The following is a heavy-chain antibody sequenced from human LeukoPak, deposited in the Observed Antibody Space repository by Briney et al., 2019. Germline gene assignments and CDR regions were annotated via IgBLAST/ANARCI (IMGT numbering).Heavy chain of an antibody. CDR2: IYYSGST. J-gene: IGHJ4*02. D-gene: IGHD3-22*01. CDR3: AGQLNYDSSGYYYGFDY. Sequence: SETLSLTCTVSGGSISSYYWSWIRQPPGKGLEWIGYIYYSGSTNYNPSLKSRVTISVDTSKNRFSLKLSSVTAADTAVYYCAGQLNYDSSGYYYGFDYWGQGTLVTVSS. V-gene: IGHV4-59*08. CDR1: GGSISSYY.